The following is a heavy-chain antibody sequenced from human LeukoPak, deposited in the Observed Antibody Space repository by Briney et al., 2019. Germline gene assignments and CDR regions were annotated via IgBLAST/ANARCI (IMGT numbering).Heavy chain of an antibody. J-gene: IGHJ4*02. D-gene: IGHD3-3*01. CDR1: GYTFTGYY. CDR3: ARGLRKVTIFGVVIIPKFDY. CDR2: INPNSGGT. Sequence: GASVKVSCKASGYTFTGYYMHWVRQAPGQGLEWMGWINPNSGGTNYAQKFQGRVTMTRDTSNSTAYMELSRLRSDDTAVYYCARGLRKVTIFGVVIIPKFDYWGQGTLVTVSS. V-gene: IGHV1-2*02.